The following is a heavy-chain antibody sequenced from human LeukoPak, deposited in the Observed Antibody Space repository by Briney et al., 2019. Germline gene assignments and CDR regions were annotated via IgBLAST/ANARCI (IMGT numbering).Heavy chain of an antibody. D-gene: IGHD5/OR15-5a*01. CDR2: IIPIPDIA. CDR1: GGTFSAYP. Sequence: SVKVSCKASGGTFSAYPISWVRQAPGQGLEWMGRIIPIPDIANYAEKFQGRVTITADKSTSTVYMELSSLRSEDAAIYYCAVFYYYAPGTFVDSWGQGTLVTVSS. J-gene: IGHJ4*02. V-gene: IGHV1-69*02. CDR3: AVFYYYAPGTFVDS.